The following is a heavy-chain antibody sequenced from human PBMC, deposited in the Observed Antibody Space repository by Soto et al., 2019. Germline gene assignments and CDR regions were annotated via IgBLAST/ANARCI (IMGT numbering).Heavy chain of an antibody. V-gene: IGHV4-34*01. D-gene: IGHD1-26*01. CDR2: INHSGST. J-gene: IGHJ6*02. CDR3: PRFVQWELLRRNNSYGMDV. Sequence: SSETLSLTCAVYGGSFSGYYWSWIRQPPGKGLEWIGEINHSGSTNYNPSLKSRVTISVDTSKNQFSLKLSSVTAADTAVYYCPRFVQWELLRRNNSYGMDVWGQGTPVTVSS. CDR1: GGSFSGYY.